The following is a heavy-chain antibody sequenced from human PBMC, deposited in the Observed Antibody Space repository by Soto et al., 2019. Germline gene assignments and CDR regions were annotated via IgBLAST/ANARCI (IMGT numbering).Heavy chain of an antibody. D-gene: IGHD6-6*01. CDR1: GGSTSGYY. J-gene: IGHJ4*02. CDR3: ARGQLVLDY. Sequence: SETLSLTCTVSGGSTSGYYWSWLRQPPGKGLQWIGYVYSTKTFNYNSSLKSRLTLSLDTSKNQVSLKLSSVTAADTAVYYCARGQLVLDYWGQGIRVTVSS. V-gene: IGHV4-59*01. CDR2: VYSTKTF.